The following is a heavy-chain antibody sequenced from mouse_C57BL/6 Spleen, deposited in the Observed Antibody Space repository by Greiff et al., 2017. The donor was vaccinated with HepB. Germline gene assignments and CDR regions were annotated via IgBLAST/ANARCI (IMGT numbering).Heavy chain of an antibody. D-gene: IGHD2-5*01. J-gene: IGHJ4*01. CDR2: INYDGSST. Sequence: EVQRVESEGGLVQPGSSMKLSCTASGFTFSDYYMAWVRQVPEKGLEWVANINYDGSSTYYLDSLKSRFIISRDNAKNILYLQMSSLKSEDTATYYCAREGYSNDYAMDYWGQGTSVTVSS. CDR3: AREGYSNDYAMDY. CDR1: GFTFSDYY. V-gene: IGHV5-16*01.